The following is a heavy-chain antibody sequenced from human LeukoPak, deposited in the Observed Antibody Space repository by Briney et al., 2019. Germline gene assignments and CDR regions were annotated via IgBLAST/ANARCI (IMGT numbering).Heavy chain of an antibody. CDR1: GFTFSNYW. V-gene: IGHV3-7*01. CDR3: ANTGWSSPDY. D-gene: IGHD2-15*01. CDR2: IKQDGSEK. J-gene: IGHJ4*02. Sequence: AGGSLRLSCAASGFTFSNYWMTWLRQAPGKGLEWVANIKQDGSEKYYLDSVKGRFTISRDNAKNSLYLHMNSLRAEDTAVYYCANTGWSSPDYWGLGTLVTVSS.